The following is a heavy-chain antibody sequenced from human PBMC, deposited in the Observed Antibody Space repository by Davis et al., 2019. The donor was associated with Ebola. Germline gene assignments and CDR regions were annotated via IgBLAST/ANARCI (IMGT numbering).Heavy chain of an antibody. Sequence: HSQTLSLTCDISGDSVSSNSGAWNWIRQSPSRGLEWLGRTYYSSKWYKDYAVSVKSRITINFDTSKNQFSLQLNSVTPEDTAVYYCARGWLRSGLDYWGQGILVTVSS. V-gene: IGHV6-1*01. J-gene: IGHJ4*02. D-gene: IGHD5-12*01. CDR3: ARGWLRSGLDY. CDR2: TYYSSKWYK. CDR1: GDSVSSNSGA.